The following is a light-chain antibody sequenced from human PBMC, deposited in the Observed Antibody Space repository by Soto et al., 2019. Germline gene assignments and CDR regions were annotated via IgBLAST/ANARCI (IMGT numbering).Light chain of an antibody. CDR2: GAS. Sequence: DIVLTQSPGNLSLSPGERATLSCRASQSVSSSYLAWYQQKPGQAPRLLIYGASSRATGIPDRFSGSGSGTDFTLTISTLEPEDFAVYYCQQYGNSLFTFGPGTKVYIQ. CDR1: QSVSSSY. V-gene: IGKV3-20*01. J-gene: IGKJ3*01. CDR3: QQYGNSLFT.